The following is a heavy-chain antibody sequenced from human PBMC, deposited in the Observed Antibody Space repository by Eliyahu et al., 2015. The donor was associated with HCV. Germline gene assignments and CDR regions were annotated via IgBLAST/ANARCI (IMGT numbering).Heavy chain of an antibody. Sequence: VRQAPGQGLEWMGWINPTSGDTNYAQKFQGRVTMTRDTSVSTAYMELSSLRSDDTAIYYCTRGDCSASNCYFAMDVWGQGTTVAVSS. D-gene: IGHD2-15*01. J-gene: IGHJ6*02. V-gene: IGHV1-2*02. CDR3: TRGDCSASNCYFAMDV. CDR2: INPTSGDT.